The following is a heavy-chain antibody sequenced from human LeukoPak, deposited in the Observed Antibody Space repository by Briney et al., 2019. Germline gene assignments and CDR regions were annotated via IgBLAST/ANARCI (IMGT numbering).Heavy chain of an antibody. J-gene: IGHJ4*02. V-gene: IGHV4-34*01. D-gene: IGHD3-16*02. CDR3: ARGISRNVWGSYRYYFDY. CDR1: GGSFSGYY. Sequence: SETLSLTCAVYGGSFSGYYWSWIRQPPGKGLEWIGEINHSGSTNYNPSLKSRVTISVDTSKNQFSLKLSSVTAADTAVYYCARGISRNVWGSYRYYFDYWGQGTLVTVSS. CDR2: INHSGST.